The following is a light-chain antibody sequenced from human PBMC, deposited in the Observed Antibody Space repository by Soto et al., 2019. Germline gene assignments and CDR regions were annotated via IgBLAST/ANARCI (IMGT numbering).Light chain of an antibody. Sequence: EIVLTQSPATLSLSPGERATLSCRASQSVSSYLAWYQQKPGQAPRLLIYDASNRATGIPARFSGSGSGTDFPLPISSLDPEDFAVYYCQQRSNWPWTFGQGTKVDIK. CDR1: QSVSSY. CDR2: DAS. CDR3: QQRSNWPWT. J-gene: IGKJ1*01. V-gene: IGKV3-11*01.